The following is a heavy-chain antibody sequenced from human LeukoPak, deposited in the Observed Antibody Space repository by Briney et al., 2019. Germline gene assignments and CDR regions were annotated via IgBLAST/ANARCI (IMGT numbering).Heavy chain of an antibody. J-gene: IGHJ4*02. CDR3: TKVTGWRTGFDY. CDR2: ITWNSDDM. CDR1: GFTFDGYG. D-gene: IGHD3-9*01. V-gene: IGHV3-9*01. Sequence: GGSLRLSCAASGFTFDGYGMYWVRQAPGKGLEWVSGITWNSDDMAYADSVKGRFTISRDNAKNCLYLQMNSLRVEDTALYYCTKVTGWRTGFDYWGRGTLVTVSS.